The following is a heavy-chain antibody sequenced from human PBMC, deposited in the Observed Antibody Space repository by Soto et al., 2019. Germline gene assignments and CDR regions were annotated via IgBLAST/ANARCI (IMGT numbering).Heavy chain of an antibody. CDR3: ATASSGYDNYYYYYMDV. Sequence: GASVKVSCKVSGYTLTELSMHWVRQAPGKGLEWMGGFDPEDGETIYAQKFQGRVTMTEDTSTDTAYMELSSLRSEDTAVYYCATASSGYDNYYYYYMDVWGKGTTVTVS. V-gene: IGHV1-24*01. J-gene: IGHJ6*03. CDR1: GYTLTELS. CDR2: FDPEDGET. D-gene: IGHD5-12*01.